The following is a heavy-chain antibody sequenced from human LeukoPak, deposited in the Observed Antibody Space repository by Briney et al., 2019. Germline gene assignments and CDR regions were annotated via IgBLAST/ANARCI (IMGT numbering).Heavy chain of an antibody. J-gene: IGHJ4*02. CDR1: GYTFTDYF. V-gene: IGHV1-2*02. CDR2: INPKNGAT. D-gene: IGHD3-10*01. CDR3: ARDGPSVYDH. Sequence: GASVKVSCKASGYTFTDYFIHGVRQAPGRGLEWMGWINPKNGATRYTQILQGRVIITRDTSIGAAYMELSRLSSDDTGIYYCARDGPSVYDHWGQGTLVTVSS.